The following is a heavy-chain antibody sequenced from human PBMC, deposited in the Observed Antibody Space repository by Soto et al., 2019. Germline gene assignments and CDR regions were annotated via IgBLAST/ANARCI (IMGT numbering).Heavy chain of an antibody. J-gene: IGHJ5*02. D-gene: IGHD5-12*01. CDR2: ISSSSSTI. Sequence: GGSLRLSCAASGFTFSSYSMNWVRQAPGKGLEWVSYISSSSSTIYYADSVKGRFTISRDNAKNSLYLQMNSLRAEDTAVYYCAREIGDEYSGYDLAWFDPWGQGTLVTVSS. CDR3: AREIGDEYSGYDLAWFDP. CDR1: GFTFSSYS. V-gene: IGHV3-48*01.